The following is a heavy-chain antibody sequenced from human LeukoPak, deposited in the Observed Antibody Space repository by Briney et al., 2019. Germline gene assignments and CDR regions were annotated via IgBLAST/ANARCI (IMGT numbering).Heavy chain of an antibody. D-gene: IGHD6-13*01. J-gene: IGHJ4*02. CDR2: IIDSGGNT. CDR1: GFTFSSYA. CDR3: AKDPWGAQLVLFDY. V-gene: IGHV3-23*01. Sequence: GGSLRLSCAASGFTFSSYAMSWVRQAPGKGLEWVSAIIDSGGNTFYADSVKGRFTISRDSSKNTLFLQMNSLRPEDTAVYYCAKDPWGAQLVLFDYWGQGALVTVSS.